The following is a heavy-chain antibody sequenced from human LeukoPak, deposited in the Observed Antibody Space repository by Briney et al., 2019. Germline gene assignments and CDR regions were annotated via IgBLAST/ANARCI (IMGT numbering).Heavy chain of an antibody. J-gene: IGHJ5*02. Sequence: ASVKVSCKASGYTFTDYYMHWVRQAPGQGLEWMGRINPNSGGTKYAQKFQGRVTMTRDTSISTAYMELDRLTSDDTAVYYCAKCGDFIAASYNWFDPWGPGTLVTVSS. CDR2: INPNSGGT. D-gene: IGHD6-13*01. CDR3: AKCGDFIAASYNWFDP. CDR1: GYTFTDYY. V-gene: IGHV1-2*06.